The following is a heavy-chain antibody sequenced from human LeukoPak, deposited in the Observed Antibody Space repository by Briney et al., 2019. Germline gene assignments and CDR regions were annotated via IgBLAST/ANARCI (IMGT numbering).Heavy chain of an antibody. V-gene: IGHV4-39*01. CDR3: ARQSQYDGPDV. CDR1: GGSISSSSYY. Sequence: QSSETLSLTCTVSGGSISSSSYYWGWIRQPPGKGLEWIGNTHHSGNTYLNPSLKSRVTISEDTSKNQFSLKLSSVTAADTAVYFCARQSQYDGPDVWGKGTTVIVSS. J-gene: IGHJ6*04. D-gene: IGHD1-1*01. CDR2: THHSGNT.